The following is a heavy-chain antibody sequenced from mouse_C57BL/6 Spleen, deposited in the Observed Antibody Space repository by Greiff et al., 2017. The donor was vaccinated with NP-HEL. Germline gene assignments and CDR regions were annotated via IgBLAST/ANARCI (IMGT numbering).Heavy chain of an antibody. Sequence: QVQLQQPGAELVRPGSSVKLSCKASGYTFTSYWMHWVKQRPIPGLEWIGNIDPSDSETHYNQKFKDKATLTVDKSSSTAYMQLSSLTSEDSAVYYCARWLPSYYYAMDYWGQGTSVTVSS. CDR3: ARWLPSYYYAMDY. D-gene: IGHD2-2*01. CDR2: IDPSDSET. J-gene: IGHJ4*01. V-gene: IGHV1-52*01. CDR1: GYTFTSYW.